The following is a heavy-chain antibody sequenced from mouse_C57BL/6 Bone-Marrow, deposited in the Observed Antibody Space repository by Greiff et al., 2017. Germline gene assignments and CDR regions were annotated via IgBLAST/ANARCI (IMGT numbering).Heavy chain of an antibody. CDR3: VRTNYSNYDWYFDV. CDR2: IRSKSNNYAT. CDR1: GFSFNTYA. V-gene: IGHV10-1*01. J-gene: IGHJ1*03. D-gene: IGHD2-5*01. Sequence: GGGLVQPKGSLKLSCAASGFSFNTYAMNWVRQAPGKGLEWVARIRSKSNNYATYYADSVKDRFTISRDDSESMLYLQMNIMKAEDTAMYFCVRTNYSNYDWYFDVGGTGTTVTVSS.